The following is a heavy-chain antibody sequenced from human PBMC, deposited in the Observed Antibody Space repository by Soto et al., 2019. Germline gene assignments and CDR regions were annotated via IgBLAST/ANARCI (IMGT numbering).Heavy chain of an antibody. CDR1: GFKFSDAW. Sequence: EVQLAESGGGLVEPGGSLRLSCAASGFKFSDAWMSWVRQAPGKGLEWVGRIKSKTDRETVDYAAPVKGRFSISRDDSKNTLYLEMRGLATEDTAVYYCTTVDYSDTIGYYSLDYWGLGTLVTVSS. CDR2: IKSKTDRETV. V-gene: IGHV3-15*01. J-gene: IGHJ4*02. D-gene: IGHD3-22*01. CDR3: TTVDYSDTIGYYSLDY.